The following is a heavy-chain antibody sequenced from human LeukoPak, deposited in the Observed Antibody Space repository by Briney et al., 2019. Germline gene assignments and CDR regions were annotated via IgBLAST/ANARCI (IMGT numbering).Heavy chain of an antibody. D-gene: IGHD3-3*01. CDR3: ASGSCDFWSAQGYYYMDV. CDR2: ISAYNGNT. J-gene: IGHJ6*03. CDR1: GYTFTSYG. V-gene: IGHV1-18*01. Sequence: ASVKVSCKASGYTFTSYGISWVRQAPGQGLEWMGWISAYNGNTNYAQKLQGRVTMTTDTSTSTAYMELRSLRSDDTAVYYCASGSCDFWSAQGYYYMDVWGKGTTVTVSS.